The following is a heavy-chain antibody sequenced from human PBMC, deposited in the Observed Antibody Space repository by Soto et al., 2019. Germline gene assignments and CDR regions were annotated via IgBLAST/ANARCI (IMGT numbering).Heavy chain of an antibody. CDR3: ARQAVYSSGWTS. CDR1: AYSFTSYW. Sequence: GESLKISCKGSAYSFTSYWIGWVRQMPGKGLELMGIIYPGDSDTRYSPSFQGQVTISADKSISTAYLQWSSLRASDSAVYYCARQAVYSSGWTSWGQGTLVTVSS. J-gene: IGHJ5*02. CDR2: IYPGDSDT. D-gene: IGHD6-25*01. V-gene: IGHV5-51*01.